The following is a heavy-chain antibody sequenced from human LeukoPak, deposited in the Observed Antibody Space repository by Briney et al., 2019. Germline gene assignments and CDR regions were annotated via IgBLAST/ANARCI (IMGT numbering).Heavy chain of an antibody. CDR1: GFTFSSYS. V-gene: IGHV3-48*02. D-gene: IGHD3-10*01. CDR3: ARDDYGSGTDVWFDP. CDR2: ISRRSSTI. J-gene: IGHJ5*02. Sequence: GRSLRLSCATSGFTFSSYSMTCVRQAPRKGLEWVSYISRRSSTIYYADSVKGRFTISRDNAKNSLYLQMSSLRDEDTAVYYCARDDYGSGTDVWFDPWGQGTLVTVSS.